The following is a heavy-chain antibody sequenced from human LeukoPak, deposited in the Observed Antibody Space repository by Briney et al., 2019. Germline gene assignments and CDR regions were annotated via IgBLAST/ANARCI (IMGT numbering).Heavy chain of an antibody. D-gene: IGHD2-21*01. J-gene: IGHJ3*02. CDR3: GIDRRFPDDVFDI. CDR1: GFTFSSHA. V-gene: IGHV3-23*01. Sequence: GGSLRLSCAASGFTFSSHAMSWVRQAPGRGLEWVSAITSSGIHTYYADSVRGRFTITRDNSRNSPYLQMNSLRAEDTSLYYCGIDRRFPDDVFDIWGRGTMVTVSS. CDR2: ITSSGIHT.